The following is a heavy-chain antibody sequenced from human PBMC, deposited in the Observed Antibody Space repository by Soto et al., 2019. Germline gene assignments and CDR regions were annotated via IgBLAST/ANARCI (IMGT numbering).Heavy chain of an antibody. CDR1: GFTFSTYG. Sequence: HPGGSLRLSCAASGFTFSTYGMHWVRQAPGKGLEWVAVISYDGSNYYYADSVKGRFTISRDNSKNTLYLQMNSLRAEDTAVYYCANTFTMIGSPLYWGQGALVTVSS. CDR3: ANTFTMIGSPLY. CDR2: ISYDGSNY. J-gene: IGHJ4*02. D-gene: IGHD3-22*01. V-gene: IGHV3-30*18.